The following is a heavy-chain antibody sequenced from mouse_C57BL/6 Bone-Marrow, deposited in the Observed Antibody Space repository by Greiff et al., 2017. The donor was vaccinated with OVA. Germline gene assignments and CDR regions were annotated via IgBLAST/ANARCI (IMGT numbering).Heavy chain of an antibody. CDR2: IYPGSGNT. D-gene: IGHD4-1*01. CDR1: GYTFTDYY. J-gene: IGHJ2*01. V-gene: IGHV1-76*01. CDR3: ARENNWPDY. Sequence: QVQLKESGAELVRPGASVKLSCKASGYTFTDYYINWVKQRPGQGLEWIARIYPGSGNTYYNEKFKGKATLTAEKSSSTAYMQLSSLTSEDSAVYFCARENNWPDYWGQGTTLTVSS.